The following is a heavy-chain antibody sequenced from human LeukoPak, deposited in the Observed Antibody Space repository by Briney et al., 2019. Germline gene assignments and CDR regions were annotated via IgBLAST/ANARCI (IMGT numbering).Heavy chain of an antibody. CDR2: IYSGGST. CDR1: GFTVSSDY. Sequence: PGGSLRLSCAASGFTVSSDYMSWVRQAPGKGLEWVSAIYSGGSTYYAASVKGRFTISRDKSKNTVYLQMTSLRFEATAMYYCARNWFAPWGKGTLVTVSS. V-gene: IGHV3-53*05. CDR3: ARNWFAP. J-gene: IGHJ5*02.